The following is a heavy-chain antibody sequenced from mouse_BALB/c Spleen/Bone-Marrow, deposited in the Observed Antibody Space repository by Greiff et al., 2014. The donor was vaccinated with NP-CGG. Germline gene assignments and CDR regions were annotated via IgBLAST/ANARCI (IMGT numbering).Heavy chain of an antibody. CDR2: IDPETGGT. CDR1: GYKFTDYE. CDR3: TREGIYFGYDVPMDY. J-gene: IGHJ4*01. Sequence: VQVVESGAELVRPGASVTLSCKASGYKFTDYEMHWVKQTPVHGLEWIGSIDPETGGTAYNQNFKCKATLTADRSSTTAYMELRSLTSEGSAVYYCTREGIYFGYDVPMDYWGQGTSVTVSS. V-gene: IGHV1-15*01. D-gene: IGHD2-2*01.